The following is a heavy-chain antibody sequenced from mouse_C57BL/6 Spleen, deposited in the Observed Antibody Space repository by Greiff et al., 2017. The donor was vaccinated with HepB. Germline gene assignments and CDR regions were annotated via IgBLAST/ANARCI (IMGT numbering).Heavy chain of an antibody. CDR3: AGISPHAY. J-gene: IGHJ3*01. CDR1: GYTFTSYW. CDR2: IDPSDSYT. V-gene: IGHV1-50*01. Sequence: QVQLQQPGAELVKPGASVKLSCKASGYTFTSYWMQWVKQRPGQGLEWIGEIDPSDSYTNYNQKFKGKATLTVDTSSSTAYMQLSSLTSEDSAVYYCAGISPHAYWGQGTLVTVSA.